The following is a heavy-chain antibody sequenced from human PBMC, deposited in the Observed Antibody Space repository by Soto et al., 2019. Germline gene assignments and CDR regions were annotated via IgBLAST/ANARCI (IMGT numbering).Heavy chain of an antibody. CDR2: IYYRGTT. J-gene: IGHJ4*02. D-gene: IGHD2-2*01. CDR1: GVSTSNHY. Sequence: QVQLQESGPGLVKPSETLSLTCSVSGVSTSNHYWTWIRKPPGQGPEWIGCIYYRGTTNYNPSFHGRVTISVVTSKNQFSLELTSVTPVYTAVYYCARGGGSPYHDHKFDYWGQGILVTVSS. CDR3: ARGGGSPYHDHKFDY. V-gene: IGHV4-59*11.